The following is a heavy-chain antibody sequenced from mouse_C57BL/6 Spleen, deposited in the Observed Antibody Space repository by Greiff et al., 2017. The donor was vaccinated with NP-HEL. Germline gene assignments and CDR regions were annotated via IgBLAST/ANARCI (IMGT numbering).Heavy chain of an antibody. J-gene: IGHJ3*01. D-gene: IGHD2-4*01. CDR1: GYTFTSYD. CDR2: IYPRDGST. V-gene: IGHV1-85*01. CDR3: ARSVDYAWFAY. Sequence: QVHVKQSGPELVKPGASVKLSCKASGYTFTSYDINWVKQRPGQGLEWIGWIYPRDGSTKYNEKFKGKATLTVDTSSSTAYMELHSLTSEDSAVYFCARSVDYAWFAYWGQGTLVTVSA.